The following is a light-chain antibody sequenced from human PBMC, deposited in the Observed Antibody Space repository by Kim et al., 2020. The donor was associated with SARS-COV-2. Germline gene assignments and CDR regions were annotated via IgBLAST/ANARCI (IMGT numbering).Light chain of an antibody. V-gene: IGLV2-23*02. Sequence: QTITVSSPETSSDVGNYILVSWYQQFPGKAPQLLIYEVSKRPSGVSSRFSGSKSGNTASLTIFGLQPDDEAEYYCCSYAGTTTFDLFGTGTKVTVL. J-gene: IGLJ1*01. CDR1: SSDVGNYIL. CDR2: EVS. CDR3: CSYAGTTTFDL.